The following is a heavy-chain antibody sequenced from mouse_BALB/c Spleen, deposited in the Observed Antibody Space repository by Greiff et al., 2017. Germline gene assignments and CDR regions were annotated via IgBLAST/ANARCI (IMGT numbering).Heavy chain of an antibody. J-gene: IGHJ2*01. Sequence: EVMLVESGGGLVKPGGSLKLSCAASGFTFSSHAMSWVRQTPEKRLEWVASISSGGSTYYPDSVKGRFTISRDNARNILYLQMSSLRSEDTAMYYCARGGDYGSSWYWGQGTTLTVSS. D-gene: IGHD1-1*01. CDR2: ISSGGST. V-gene: IGHV5-6-5*01. CDR3: ARGGDYGSSWY. CDR1: GFTFSSHA.